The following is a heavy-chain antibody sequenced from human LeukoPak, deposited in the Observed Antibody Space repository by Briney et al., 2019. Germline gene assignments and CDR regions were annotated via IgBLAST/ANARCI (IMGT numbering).Heavy chain of an antibody. CDR3: ARDGRFIVADYYYGMDV. D-gene: IGHD1-26*01. Sequence: GASVKVSCKASGYTFTSYGISWVRQAPGQSLEWMGWINSANGNTKYSQKFQGRVTITRDTSASTAYMELSSLRSEDTAVYYCARDGRFIVADYYYGMDVWGQGTTVTVSS. J-gene: IGHJ6*02. CDR2: INSANGNT. V-gene: IGHV1-3*04. CDR1: GYTFTSYG.